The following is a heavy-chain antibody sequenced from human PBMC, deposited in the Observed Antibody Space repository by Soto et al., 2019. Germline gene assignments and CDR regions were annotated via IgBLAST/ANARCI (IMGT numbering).Heavy chain of an antibody. V-gene: IGHV1-8*02. CDR1: GYDFTAYD. CDR3: GRGPSPRAPAGGTPYYYAMDV. J-gene: IGHJ6*02. D-gene: IGHD6-13*01. Sequence: ASVKVSCKVSGYDFTAYDINWVRQASGQGLEWMGWMNPINGATGTARRFQGRVSLSRNTATGTAYLELTSLRSDDTAVYYCGRGPSPRAPAGGTPYYYAMDVWGQGTTVTVSS. CDR2: MNPINGAT.